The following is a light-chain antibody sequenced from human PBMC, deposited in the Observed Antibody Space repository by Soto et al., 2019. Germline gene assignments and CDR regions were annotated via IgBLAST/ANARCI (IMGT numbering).Light chain of an antibody. V-gene: IGKV3-15*01. CDR3: QQYQSLPFT. CDR2: GAS. Sequence: ETVMTQSPATLSVSPGERATLSCRASQSVSSNLAWYQQKPGQAPRLLIYGASTRATGIPARFSGSGSGTEFTLTISSLQSEDFAVYYCQQYQSLPFTFGPGTKVHI. J-gene: IGKJ3*01. CDR1: QSVSSN.